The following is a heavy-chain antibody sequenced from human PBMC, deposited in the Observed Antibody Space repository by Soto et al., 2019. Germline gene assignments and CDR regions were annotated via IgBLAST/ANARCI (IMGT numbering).Heavy chain of an antibody. D-gene: IGHD6-19*01. Sequence: ASVKVACKASGGTFSSYSISWVRQAPGQGIEWMGGIIPIFGTANYAQKFQGRVTITADESTSTAYMELSSLRSEDTAVYYCARVEGPNSRIAVAGRDYYYYGMDVWGQGTTVTVSS. CDR3: ARVEGPNSRIAVAGRDYYYYGMDV. CDR2: IIPIFGTA. J-gene: IGHJ6*02. V-gene: IGHV1-69*13. CDR1: GGTFSSYS.